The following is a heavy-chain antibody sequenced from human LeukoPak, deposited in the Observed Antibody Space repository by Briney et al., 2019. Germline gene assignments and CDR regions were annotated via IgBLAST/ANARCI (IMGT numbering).Heavy chain of an antibody. Sequence: HSGRSLRLSCAASGFTFSSYGMHWVRQAPGKGLEWVAVISYDGNNRYSADSVKGRFTISRDNSKNTLYVQMNSLRDEDTALYYCAKDQRWESPHYLDSWGQGTLVTVSS. CDR2: ISYDGNNR. V-gene: IGHV3-30*18. CDR1: GFTFSSYG. J-gene: IGHJ4*02. CDR3: AKDQRWESPHYLDS. D-gene: IGHD1-26*01.